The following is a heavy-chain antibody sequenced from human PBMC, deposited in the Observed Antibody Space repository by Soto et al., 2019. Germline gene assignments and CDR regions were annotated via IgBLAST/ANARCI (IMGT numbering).Heavy chain of an antibody. J-gene: IGHJ6*02. Sequence: GGSLRLSCAASGFTFSSYSMNWVRQAPGKGLEWVSYISSSSSTIYYADSVKGRFTISRDNAKNSLYLQMNSLRDEDTAVYYCARWGGDDVPPLYYYYGMDVWGQGTTVTVSS. D-gene: IGHD3-16*01. CDR3: ARWGGDDVPPLYYYYGMDV. CDR1: GFTFSSYS. CDR2: ISSSSSTI. V-gene: IGHV3-48*02.